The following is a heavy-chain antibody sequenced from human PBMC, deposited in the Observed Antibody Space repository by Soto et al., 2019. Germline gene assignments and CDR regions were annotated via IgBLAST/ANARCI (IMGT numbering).Heavy chain of an antibody. CDR3: AKADRDQLLLGGFDY. V-gene: IGHV3-9*01. Sequence: VQLVESGGGLVQPGRSLRLSCAASGFTFDDYAMHWVRQAPGKGLEWVSGISWNSGSIGYADSVKGRFTISRDNAKNALYLQMNSLRAEDTALYYCAKADRDQLLLGGFDYWGQGTLVTVSS. CDR2: ISWNSGSI. D-gene: IGHD2-2*01. J-gene: IGHJ4*02. CDR1: GFTFDDYA.